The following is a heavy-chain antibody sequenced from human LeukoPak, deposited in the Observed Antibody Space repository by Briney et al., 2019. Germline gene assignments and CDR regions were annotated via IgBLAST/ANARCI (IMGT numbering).Heavy chain of an antibody. Sequence: SETLSLTCTVSGGSISSSGYYWGWIRQPPGKGLEWIGEINHSGSTNYNPSLKSRVTISVDTSKNQFSLKLSSVTAADTAVYYCARGAKIRSKQLVARYYYYYMDVWGKGTTVTVSS. D-gene: IGHD6-6*01. CDR2: INHSGST. CDR1: GGSISSSGYY. V-gene: IGHV4-39*07. J-gene: IGHJ6*03. CDR3: ARGAKIRSKQLVARYYYYYMDV.